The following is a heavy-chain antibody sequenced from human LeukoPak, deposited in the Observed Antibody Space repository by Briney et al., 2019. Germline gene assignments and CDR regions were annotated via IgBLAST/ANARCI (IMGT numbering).Heavy chain of an antibody. Sequence: PGGSLRLSCAASGFTVSSNYMSWVRQAPGKGLEWVSVIYSGGSTYYADSVKGRFTISRDNSKNTLYLQMNSLRAEDTAVYYCARDQPLAEAGTFDYWGQGTLVTVSS. CDR1: GFTVSSNY. J-gene: IGHJ4*02. D-gene: IGHD6-19*01. CDR3: ARDQPLAEAGTFDY. V-gene: IGHV3-66*01. CDR2: IYSGGST.